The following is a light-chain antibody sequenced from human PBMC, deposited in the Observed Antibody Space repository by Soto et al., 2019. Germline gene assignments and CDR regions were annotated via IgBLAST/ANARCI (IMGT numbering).Light chain of an antibody. J-gene: IGKJ1*01. V-gene: IGKV2-30*02. CDR2: KVS. CDR3: MQGTQWPWT. Sequence: DVVMTESPLSMPVTLGQPASISCRCKQSLVHSDGIAYFSWFQQRPGRSPRRXXYKVSNRDSGVPDRFSGSGSGTDFTLRISKVEAEDVAVYYCMQGTQWPWTFGQGTKVDIK. CDR1: QSLVHSDGIAY.